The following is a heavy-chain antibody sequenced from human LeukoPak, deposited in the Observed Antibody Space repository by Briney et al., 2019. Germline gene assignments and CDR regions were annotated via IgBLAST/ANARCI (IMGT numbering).Heavy chain of an antibody. V-gene: IGHV3-23*01. J-gene: IGHJ4*02. CDR2: ITGSGETT. Sequence: PGGSLRLSCAASGFTFNIYGMSWVRQAPGKGLEWVSSITGSGETTFYADSVKGRFSISRDNSKNTLYLQMNSLRAEDTAVYYCASARGSNYGSLGDWGQGTLVTVSS. CDR3: ASARGSNYGSLGD. CDR1: GFTFNIYG. D-gene: IGHD5-18*01.